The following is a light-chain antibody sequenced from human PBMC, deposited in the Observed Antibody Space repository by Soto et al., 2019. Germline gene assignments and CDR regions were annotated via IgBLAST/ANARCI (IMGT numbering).Light chain of an antibody. CDR3: QQGYSTPRT. J-gene: IGKJ2*02. CDR1: QSISSY. CDR2: AAS. V-gene: IGKV1-39*01. Sequence: DIQMTQSPSSLSASVGDRVTITCRASQSISSYLNWYQQKPGKAPKLLIYAASSLQSGVPSRFSGSVSGTDFTLTISSLQPEDFATYYCQQGYSTPRTFGQGTKLEIK.